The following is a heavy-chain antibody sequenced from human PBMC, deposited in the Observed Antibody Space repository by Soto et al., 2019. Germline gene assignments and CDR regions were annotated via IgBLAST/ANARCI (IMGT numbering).Heavy chain of an antibody. CDR3: ARELDINLRYYYYYGMDV. CDR2: ISYDGSNK. D-gene: IGHD3-9*01. Sequence: GGSLRLSCAASGFTFSSYGMHWVRQAPGKGLEWVAVISYDGSNKYYADSVKGRFTISRDNSKNTLYLQMNSLRAEDTAVYYCARELDINLRYYYYYGMDVWGQGTTVTVSS. CDR1: GFTFSSYG. V-gene: IGHV3-30*03. J-gene: IGHJ6*02.